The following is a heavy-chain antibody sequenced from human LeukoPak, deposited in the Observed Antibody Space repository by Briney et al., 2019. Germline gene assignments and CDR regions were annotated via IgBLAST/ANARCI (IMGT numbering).Heavy chain of an antibody. D-gene: IGHD3-3*01. J-gene: IGHJ4*02. CDR3: ARDTFGVVRGAVY. CDR2: IYSGGST. CDR1: GFTVGSNY. Sequence: TGGSLRLSCAASGFTVGSNYMSWVRQAPGKGLEWVSVIYSGGSTYYADSVKGRFTISRDNSKNTLYLQMNSLRAEDTAVYYCARDTFGVVRGAVYWGQGTLVTVSS. V-gene: IGHV3-53*01.